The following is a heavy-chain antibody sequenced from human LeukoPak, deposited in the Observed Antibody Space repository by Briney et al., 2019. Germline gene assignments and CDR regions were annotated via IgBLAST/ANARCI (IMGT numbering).Heavy chain of an antibody. D-gene: IGHD2-2*01. V-gene: IGHV1-2*02. J-gene: IGHJ4*02. CDR2: INPNSGGT. CDR3: ARANFLYCSSTTCLFDY. CDR1: GGTFSSYT. Sequence: GSSVKVSCKASGGTFSSYTISWVRQAPGQGLEWMGWINPNSGGTNYAQKFQGRVTMTRDTSISTAHMEVSRLRSDDTAVYYCARANFLYCSSTTCLFDYWGQGTLVTVSS.